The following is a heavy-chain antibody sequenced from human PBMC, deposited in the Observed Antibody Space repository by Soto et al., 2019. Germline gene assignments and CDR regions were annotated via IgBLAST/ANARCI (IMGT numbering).Heavy chain of an antibody. V-gene: IGHV3-21*01. Sequence: SLRLCCAASGFTFSSYSMNWDRQTPGKWLERVSSSSSSSSDIYYADSVKGRFTISRDNAKNSLYLQMNSLRAEDTAVYYCARAGSFYYYGMDFRGRWPTVPVSA. D-gene: IGHD6-13*01. CDR2: SSSSSSDI. CDR3: ARAGSFYYYGMDF. J-gene: IGHJ6*01. CDR1: GFTFSSYS.